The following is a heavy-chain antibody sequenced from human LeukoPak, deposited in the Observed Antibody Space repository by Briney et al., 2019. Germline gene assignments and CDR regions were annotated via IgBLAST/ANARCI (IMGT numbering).Heavy chain of an antibody. CDR2: IYYSGTT. Sequence: SETLSLTCTVSGGSISSYYWSWIRQPPGKGLEWIGFIYYSGTTFYNPSLKSRVNISLDTSKSQFSLKLSSVTAADTAVYYCARRGRGGYFDYWGQGSLVTVSS. CDR3: ARRGRGGYFDY. J-gene: IGHJ4*02. V-gene: IGHV4-30-4*01. D-gene: IGHD3-16*01. CDR1: GGSISSYY.